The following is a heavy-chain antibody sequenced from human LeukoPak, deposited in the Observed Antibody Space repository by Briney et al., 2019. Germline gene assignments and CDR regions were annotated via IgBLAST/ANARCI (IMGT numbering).Heavy chain of an antibody. CDR2: IKQDGSEE. Sequence: PGGSLRLSCEASGFTFSNYWMNWVRQAPGKGLEWVANIKQDGSEEYYVDSVKGRFTISRDSAKTSLYLQMNSLRAEDTAVYYCARGAGLLWFGGQGTLVTVSS. V-gene: IGHV3-7*02. CDR3: ARGAGLLWF. J-gene: IGHJ4*02. CDR1: GFTFSNYW. D-gene: IGHD3-10*01.